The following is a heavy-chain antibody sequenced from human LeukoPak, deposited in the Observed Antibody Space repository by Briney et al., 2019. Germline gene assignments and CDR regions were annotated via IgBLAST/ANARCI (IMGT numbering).Heavy chain of an antibody. CDR3: AREGSAWWELAYYYYYGMDV. CDR2: ISAYNGNT. J-gene: IGHJ6*02. Sequence: ASVKVSCKASGYTFTSYGISWVRQAPGQGLEWMGWISAYNGNTNYAQKFQGRVTITADKSTRTAYMELSSLRSEDTAVYYCAREGSAWWELAYYYYYGMDVWGQGTTVTVSS. CDR1: GYTFTSYG. D-gene: IGHD1-26*01. V-gene: IGHV1-18*01.